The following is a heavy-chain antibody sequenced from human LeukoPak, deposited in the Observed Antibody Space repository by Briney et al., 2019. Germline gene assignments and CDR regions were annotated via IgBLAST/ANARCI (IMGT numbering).Heavy chain of an antibody. J-gene: IGHJ4*02. CDR3: ANGYMVRGVPTHPFDY. D-gene: IGHD3-10*01. Sequence: PGGSLRLSCAASGFTFSSYAMSWVRQAPGKGLEWVSAISGSGGSTYYADSVKGRFTISRDNSKNTLYLQMNSLRAEDTAVYYCANGYMVRGVPTHPFDYWGQGTLVTVSS. CDR1: GFTFSSYA. V-gene: IGHV3-23*01. CDR2: ISGSGGST.